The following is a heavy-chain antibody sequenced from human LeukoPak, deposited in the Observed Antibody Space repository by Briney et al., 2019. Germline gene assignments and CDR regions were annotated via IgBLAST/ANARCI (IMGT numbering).Heavy chain of an antibody. Sequence: SETLSLTCAVYGGSFSGYYWSWIRQPPGKGLEWIGEINHSGSTNYNPSLKSRVTISVDTSKNQFSLKLSSVTAADTAVYYCARDDSSGWGAYYFDYWGQGTQVTVSS. D-gene: IGHD6-19*01. V-gene: IGHV4-34*01. J-gene: IGHJ4*02. CDR1: GGSFSGYY. CDR2: INHSGST. CDR3: ARDDSSGWGAYYFDY.